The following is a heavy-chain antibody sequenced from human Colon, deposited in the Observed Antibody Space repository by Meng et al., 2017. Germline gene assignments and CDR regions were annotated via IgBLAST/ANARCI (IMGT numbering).Heavy chain of an antibody. CDR1: GFTFDDHA. D-gene: IGHD3-10*01. CDR3: ARGGFGSGSYRYRIAH. Sequence: GESLKISCAASGFTFDDHAMHWVRQAPEKGLEWVSLITWDAGTTYIADSVKGRFTISRDNNRHSLYLEMNSLRPEDTAVYYCARGGFGSGSYRYRIAHWGPGKLV. V-gene: IGHV3-43D*03. CDR2: ITWDAGTT. J-gene: IGHJ4*01.